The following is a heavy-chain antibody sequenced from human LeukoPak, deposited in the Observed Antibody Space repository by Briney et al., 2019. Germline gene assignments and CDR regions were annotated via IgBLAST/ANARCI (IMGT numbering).Heavy chain of an antibody. CDR1: GFTFSSYA. CDR3: ARDPYSGSYGDYYYYYMDV. J-gene: IGHJ6*03. D-gene: IGHD1-26*01. Sequence: GGSLRLSCAASGFTFSSYAMTWVRQAPGKGLEWVSGISGSGGNTYYTDSVRGRLSISRDNSKNTLYLQVNSLRPEDTAVYYCARDPYSGSYGDYYYYYMDVWGKGTTVTISS. CDR2: ISGSGGNT. V-gene: IGHV3-23*01.